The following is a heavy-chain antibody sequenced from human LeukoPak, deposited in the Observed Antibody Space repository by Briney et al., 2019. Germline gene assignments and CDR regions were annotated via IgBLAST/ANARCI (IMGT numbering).Heavy chain of an antibody. CDR1: GGSISSSSSY. V-gene: IGHV4-39*01. CDR3: ARHRSGWLQSSFDD. J-gene: IGHJ4*02. CDR2: IYYSGSS. Sequence: PSETLSLTCSVSGGSISSSSSYWGWIGQPPGKGLEWIGSIYYSGSSFDNPALKSRATISVDTSKNQFSLKLSSVTAADTAVYYCARHRSGWLQSSFDDRGQGTLVTVSS. D-gene: IGHD5-24*01.